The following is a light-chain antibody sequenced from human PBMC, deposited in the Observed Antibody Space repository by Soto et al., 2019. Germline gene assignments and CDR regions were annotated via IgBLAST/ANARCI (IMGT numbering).Light chain of an antibody. CDR2: DVS. CDR3: GSYTSSSTYV. J-gene: IGLJ1*01. CDR1: SSDVGGYNY. Sequence: ALTQPASVSGSPGQSITISCTGTSSDVGGYNYVSWYQQHPGKAPKLMIYDVSNRPSGVSNRFSGSKSGNTASLTISGLQAEDEADYYCGSYTSSSTYVFGTGTKLTVL. V-gene: IGLV2-14*01.